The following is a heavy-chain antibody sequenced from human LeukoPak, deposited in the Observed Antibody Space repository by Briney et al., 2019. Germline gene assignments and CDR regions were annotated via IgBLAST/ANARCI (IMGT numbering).Heavy chain of an antibody. D-gene: IGHD6-13*01. J-gene: IGHJ4*02. Sequence: GRSLRLSCAASGFTCSSYGMHWVRQAPGKGRERVAVRWYDGSNKYYADSVKGRFTISRDNSKNTLYLQMNSLRAEDTAVYYCAKDRGSSSWHYFDYWGQGTLVTVSS. V-gene: IGHV3-33*06. CDR2: RWYDGSNK. CDR3: AKDRGSSSWHYFDY. CDR1: GFTCSSYG.